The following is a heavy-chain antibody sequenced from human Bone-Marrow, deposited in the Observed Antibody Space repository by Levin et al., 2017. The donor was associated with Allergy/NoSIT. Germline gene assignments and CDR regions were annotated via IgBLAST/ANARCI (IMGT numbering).Heavy chain of an antibody. Sequence: GESLKISCAASGFTFSSYAMSWVRQAPGKGLEWVSAISGSGGSTYYADSVKGRFTISRDNSKNTLYLQMNSLRAEDTAVYYCAKAEMVDYYGSGSSLDYWGQGTLVTVSS. CDR2: ISGSGGST. CDR1: GFTFSSYA. CDR3: AKAEMVDYYGSGSSLDY. D-gene: IGHD3-10*01. J-gene: IGHJ4*02. V-gene: IGHV3-23*01.